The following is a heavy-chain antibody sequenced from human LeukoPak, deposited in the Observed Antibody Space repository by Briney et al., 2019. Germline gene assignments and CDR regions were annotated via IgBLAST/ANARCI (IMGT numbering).Heavy chain of an antibody. D-gene: IGHD6-13*01. J-gene: IGHJ4*02. CDR1: GFALSSYA. CDR3: AKSDTPWGSWYYFDY. V-gene: IGHV3-23*01. Sequence: GGSLRLSCAASGFALSSYAMSWVRQGPGKGLEWVSAISVSGNTYHADSVKGRFTISRDSSKNTLYLQMNSLRAGDAAVYYCAKSDTPWGSWYYFDYWGQGTLVTVSS. CDR2: ISVSGNT.